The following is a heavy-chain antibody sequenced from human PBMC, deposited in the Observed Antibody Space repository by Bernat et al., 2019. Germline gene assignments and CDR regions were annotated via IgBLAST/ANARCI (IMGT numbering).Heavy chain of an antibody. CDR1: GGSISSYY. CDR3: ARVDGYSSSVGAFDI. V-gene: IGHV4-59*01. Sequence: QVQLQESGPGLVKPSETLSLTCTVSGGSISSYYWSWIRQPPGKGLEWIGYIYYSGSTNYNPSLKSRVTISVDTSKNQFSLKLSSVTAADTAVYYCARVDGYSSSVGAFDIWGQGTMVTVSS. D-gene: IGHD6-13*01. J-gene: IGHJ3*02. CDR2: IYYSGST.